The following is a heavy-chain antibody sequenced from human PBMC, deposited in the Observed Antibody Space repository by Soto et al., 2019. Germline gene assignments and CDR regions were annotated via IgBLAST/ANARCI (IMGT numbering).Heavy chain of an antibody. CDR3: ARTSLTIFGPSNDYYGMGV. CDR1: GGSISSGEYY. Sequence: SETLSLTCTVSGGSISSGEYYWTWIRQPPGKGLEWIGYISYSGSTHYSPSLKSRVSITVDTSKNQFSLNLASVSAEDTAVYYCARTSLTIFGPSNDYYGMGVWGLGTRVTSP. J-gene: IGHJ6*02. V-gene: IGHV4-30-4*01. CDR2: ISYSGST. D-gene: IGHD3-3*01.